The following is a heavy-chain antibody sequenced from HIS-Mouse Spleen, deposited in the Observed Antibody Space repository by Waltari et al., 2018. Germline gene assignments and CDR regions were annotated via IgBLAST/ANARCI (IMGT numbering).Heavy chain of an antibody. CDR3: ARIAEGYSSGWYAFDY. CDR1: GFSLSTSGMF. J-gene: IGHJ4*02. CDR2: IDWDDDK. D-gene: IGHD6-19*01. Sequence: QVTLRESGPALVKPTQTLTLTCTFSGFSLSTSGMFVSWIRQPPGKALEWLARIDWDDDKYYSTSLKTRHTISKDTSKNQVVLTMTNMDPVDTATYYCARIAEGYSSGWYAFDYWGQGTLVTVSS. V-gene: IGHV2-70*15.